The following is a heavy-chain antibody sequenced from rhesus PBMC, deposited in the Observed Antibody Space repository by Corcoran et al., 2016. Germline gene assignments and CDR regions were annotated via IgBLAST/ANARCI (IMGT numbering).Heavy chain of an antibody. CDR3: ARLVAGSGLDS. V-gene: IGHV4-147*01. CDR2: IQGGSGST. CDR1: AGAMSSNY. D-gene: IGHD6-37*01. J-gene: IGHJ6*01. Sequence: QVLLQESGPGLVKPSETLSRTCTVSAGAMSSNYWSWSRQSPGKGLEWIGYIQGGSGSTSYNPSLKSRVTFSRDTSKNQFSLKLTSVTAADTAVYYCARLVAGSGLDSWGQGVVVTVSS.